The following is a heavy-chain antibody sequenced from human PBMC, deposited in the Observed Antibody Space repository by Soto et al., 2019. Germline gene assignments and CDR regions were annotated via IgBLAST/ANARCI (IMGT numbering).Heavy chain of an antibody. Sequence: QLQLQESGPGLVKPSKTLSLTCSVSGGSISSRTFWWAWIRQPPGKGLEWIGDMYYSGSSYSSPSLKSRVTLSVDTSKNQLSLKLNSVTAADTAVYYCARHPRDDYNYGGSGIFDYWGQGTLVTVSS. D-gene: IGHD4-4*01. CDR2: MYYSGSS. J-gene: IGHJ4*02. V-gene: IGHV4-39*01. CDR3: ARHPRDDYNYGGSGIFDY. CDR1: GGSISSRTFW.